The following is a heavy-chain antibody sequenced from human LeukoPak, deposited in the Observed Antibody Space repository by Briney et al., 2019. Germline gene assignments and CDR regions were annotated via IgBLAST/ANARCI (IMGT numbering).Heavy chain of an antibody. CDR1: GGSFSGYY. V-gene: IGHV4-59*01. D-gene: IGHD2-21*02. J-gene: IGHJ4*02. CDR3: ARGPHCGGDCYFDY. Sequence: PSETLSLTCAVYGGSFSGYYWSWIRQPPGKGLEWIGYIYYSGSTNYNPSLKSRVTISVDTSKNQFSLKLSSVTAADTAVYYCARGPHCGGDCYFDYWGQGTLVTVSS. CDR2: IYYSGST.